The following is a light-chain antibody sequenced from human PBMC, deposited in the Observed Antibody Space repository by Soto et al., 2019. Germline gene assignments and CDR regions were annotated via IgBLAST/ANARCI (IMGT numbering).Light chain of an antibody. V-gene: IGKV3-15*01. CDR3: QQYNNWPRT. CDR2: GAS. Sequence: EIVMTQSPATLSVSPGERATLSCRASQSVSSNLAWYQHKPGQAPRLLIFGASNRAAGIPARFSGSGSGTDFTLTISGLQSEDFAVYYCQQYNNWPRTFGQGTKLEIK. J-gene: IGKJ2*01. CDR1: QSVSSN.